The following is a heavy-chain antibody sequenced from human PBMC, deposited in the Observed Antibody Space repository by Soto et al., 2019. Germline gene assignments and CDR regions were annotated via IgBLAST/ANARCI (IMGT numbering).Heavy chain of an antibody. Sequence: GGSLRLSCAASGFTFSSYGVHWVRQAPGKGLEWVAVISYDGSNKYYADSVKGRFTISRDNSKNTLYLQMNSLRAEDTAVYYCAKDTTSSSWYDVYFDYWGQGTLVTVSS. CDR3: AKDTTSSSWYDVYFDY. CDR2: ISYDGSNK. CDR1: GFTFSSYG. J-gene: IGHJ4*02. D-gene: IGHD6-13*01. V-gene: IGHV3-30*18.